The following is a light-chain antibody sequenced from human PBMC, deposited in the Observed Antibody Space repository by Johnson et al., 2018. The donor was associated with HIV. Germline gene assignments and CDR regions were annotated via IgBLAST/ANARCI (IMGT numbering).Light chain of an antibody. CDR2: DNN. Sequence: QSVLTQPPSVSAAPGQKVTISCSGSSYNIGNNLVSWYQQLPGSAPTLLIYDNNKRPSGIPDRFSGSKSGTSATLGITGLQTGDEADYYFGTWESSLSAGGGVFGTGTKVTVL. CDR3: GTWESSLSAGGGV. V-gene: IGLV1-51*01. J-gene: IGLJ1*01. CDR1: SYNIGNNL.